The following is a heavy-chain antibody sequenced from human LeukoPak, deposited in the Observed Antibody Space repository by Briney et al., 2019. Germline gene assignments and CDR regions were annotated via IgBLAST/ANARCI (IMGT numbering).Heavy chain of an antibody. V-gene: IGHV3-23*01. Sequence: GGSLRLSCEASGFTFSSYAMNWVRQAPGKGLEWVSGTSNSGGSTHYADSVKGRFTISRDNSKNTLYLQMNSLRAEDTAVYYCAKETSSSFDYWGQGTLVTVSS. J-gene: IGHJ4*02. CDR2: TSNSGGST. D-gene: IGHD6-6*01. CDR1: GFTFSSYA. CDR3: AKETSSSFDY.